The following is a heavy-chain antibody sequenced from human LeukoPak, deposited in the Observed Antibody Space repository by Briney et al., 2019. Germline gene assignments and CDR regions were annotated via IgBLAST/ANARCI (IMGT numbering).Heavy chain of an antibody. D-gene: IGHD3-10*01. CDR2: ISSSSSYI. Sequence: PGGSLRLSCAASGFTFSSYSMNWVRQAPGKGLEWVSSISSSSSYIYYADSVKGRFTISRDNAKNSLYLQMNSLRAEDTAVYCCARAFYGSAPFDPWGQGTLVTVSP. CDR1: GFTFSSYS. V-gene: IGHV3-21*01. J-gene: IGHJ5*02. CDR3: ARAFYGSAPFDP.